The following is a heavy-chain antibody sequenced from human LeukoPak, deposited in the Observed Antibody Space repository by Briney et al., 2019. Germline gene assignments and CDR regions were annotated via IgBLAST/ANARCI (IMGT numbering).Heavy chain of an antibody. J-gene: IGHJ4*02. Sequence: ASVKVSCKASGYTFTGYYMHWVRQAPGQGLEWMGRINPNSGGTNYAQKFQGRVTMTTDTSTSTAYMELRSLRSDDTAVYYCARERYSGSSADWGQGTLVTVSS. D-gene: IGHD1-26*01. V-gene: IGHV1-2*06. CDR3: ARERYSGSSAD. CDR2: INPNSGGT. CDR1: GYTFTGYY.